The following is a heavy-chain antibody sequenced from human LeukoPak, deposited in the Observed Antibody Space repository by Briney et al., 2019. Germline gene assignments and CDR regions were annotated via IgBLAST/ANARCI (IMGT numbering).Heavy chain of an antibody. D-gene: IGHD3-3*01. V-gene: IGHV3-23*01. CDR3: ARFLGRITISGVVPYGMDV. CDR2: ISNSGDST. Sequence: GGSLRLSCAASGFTFSSYAMSWVRQAPGKGLEWVSAISNSGDSTYYADSAKGRFTISRDNSKNTLYLQMNSLRGEDTAVYYCARFLGRITISGVVPYGMDVWGQGTTVTVSS. CDR1: GFTFSSYA. J-gene: IGHJ6*02.